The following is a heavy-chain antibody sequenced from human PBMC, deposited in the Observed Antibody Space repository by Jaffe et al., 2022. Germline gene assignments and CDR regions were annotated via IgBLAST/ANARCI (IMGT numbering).Heavy chain of an antibody. V-gene: IGHV3-23*01. Sequence: EVQLLESGGGLVQPGGSLRLSCAASGFTFSSYAMSWVRQAPGKGLEWVSAISGSGGSTYYADSVKGRFTISRDNSKNTLYLQMNSLRAEDTAVYYCAKGTRDKIVVVPAATVYYYYYMDVWGKGTTVTVSS. J-gene: IGHJ6*03. CDR1: GFTFSSYA. D-gene: IGHD2-2*01. CDR3: AKGTRDKIVVVPAATVYYYYYMDV. CDR2: ISGSGGST.